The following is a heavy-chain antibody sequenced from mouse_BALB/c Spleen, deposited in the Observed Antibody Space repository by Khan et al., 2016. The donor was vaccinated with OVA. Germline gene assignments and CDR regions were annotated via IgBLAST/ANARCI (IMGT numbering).Heavy chain of an antibody. D-gene: IGHD2-1*01. Sequence: QVQLKQSGPGLVAPSQSLSITCTVSGFSLTSYGVHWVRQPPGKGLEWLIVIWSDGASTYNSALKSRLSISKDNSKSQASLKMNSLQTDDTALYYGAGGNFYAMDYWGQGTSVTVSS. V-gene: IGHV2-6*02. CDR2: IWSDGAS. J-gene: IGHJ4*01. CDR3: AGGNFYAMDY. CDR1: GFSLTSYG.